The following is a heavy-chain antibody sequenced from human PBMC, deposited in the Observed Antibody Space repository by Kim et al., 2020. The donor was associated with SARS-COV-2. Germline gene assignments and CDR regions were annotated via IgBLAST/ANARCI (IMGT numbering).Heavy chain of an antibody. Sequence: SETLSLTCTVSGGSISSYYWSWIRQPPGKGLEWIGYIYYSGSTNYNPSLKGRVTISVDTSKNQFSLKLSSVTAADTAVYYCARGQRITIFGVVREMDVWGQGTTVTVSS. CDR1: GGSISSYY. D-gene: IGHD3-3*01. CDR2: IYYSGST. V-gene: IGHV4-59*13. CDR3: ARGQRITIFGVVREMDV. J-gene: IGHJ6*02.